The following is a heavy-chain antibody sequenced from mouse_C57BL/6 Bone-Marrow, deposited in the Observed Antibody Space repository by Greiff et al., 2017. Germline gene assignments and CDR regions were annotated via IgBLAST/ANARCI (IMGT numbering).Heavy chain of an antibody. CDR3: ASNSAWFAD. D-gene: IGHD1-3*01. J-gene: IGHJ3*01. CDR2: IYPGSGNT. CDR1: GYTFTDYY. V-gene: IGHV1-76*01. Sequence: QVQLQQSGAELVRPGASVKLSCKASGYTFTDYYINWVKQRPGQGLEWIARIYPGSGNTYYNEKFKGKATLTAEKSSSTAYMQLSSLTSEDSAVYFCASNSAWFADGGQGTLVTVSA.